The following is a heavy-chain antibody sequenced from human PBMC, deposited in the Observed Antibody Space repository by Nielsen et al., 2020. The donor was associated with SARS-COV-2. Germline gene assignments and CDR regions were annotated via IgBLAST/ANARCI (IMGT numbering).Heavy chain of an antibody. J-gene: IGHJ5*02. V-gene: IGHV4-59*01. CDR2: IYYSGST. D-gene: IGHD6-13*01. CDR3: AREGGYSST. CDR1: GGSISSYH. Sequence: SETLSLTCTVSGGSISSYHWSWIRQPPGKGLEWIGYIYYSGSTNYNPSLKSRVTISVDTSKNQFSLKLSSVTAADTAVYYCAREGGYSSTWGQGTLVTVSS.